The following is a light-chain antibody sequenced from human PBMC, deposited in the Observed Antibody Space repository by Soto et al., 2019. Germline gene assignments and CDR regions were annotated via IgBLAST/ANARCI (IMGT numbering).Light chain of an antibody. CDR1: SSDVGAYHY. CDR2: DVS. V-gene: IGLV2-14*01. CDR3: SSYTSTSILV. J-gene: IGLJ2*01. Sequence: QSALTQPASVSGSPGQSITISCTGTSSDVGAYHYVSWYQQHPGKAPKLMIYDVSDGPSGVSNRFSGSKSGDTASLTISGLQAEDEADYYCSSYTSTSILVFGGGTKLTVL.